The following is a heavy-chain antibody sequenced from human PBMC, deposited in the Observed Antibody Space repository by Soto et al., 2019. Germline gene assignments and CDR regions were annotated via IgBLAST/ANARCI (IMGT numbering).Heavy chain of an antibody. CDR3: ARGSYYDSSGSYWAFDY. Sequence: GGSLSLSCAASGFPFSSYCMHWVRQAPGKGLEWVAVIWYDGSNKYYTDSVKGRFTISRDNSKNTLYLQMNSLRAEDTAVYYCARGSYYDSSGSYWAFDYWGQGTLVTVSS. CDR2: IWYDGSNK. V-gene: IGHV3-33*01. D-gene: IGHD3-22*01. J-gene: IGHJ4*02. CDR1: GFPFSSYC.